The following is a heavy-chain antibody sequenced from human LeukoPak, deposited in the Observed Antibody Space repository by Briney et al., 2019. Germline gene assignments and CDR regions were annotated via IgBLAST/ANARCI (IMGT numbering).Heavy chain of an antibody. D-gene: IGHD3-3*01. CDR1: GGSISSYY. J-gene: IGHJ4*02. CDR2: IYYSGST. Sequence: PSETLSLTCTVSGGSISSYYWSWIRQPPGKGLDWIGYIYYSGSTNYNPSLKSRVTISVDTSKNQFSLKLSSVTAADTAVYYCARVKVWSGYPVDYWGQGTLVTVSS. V-gene: IGHV4-59*01. CDR3: ARVKVWSGYPVDY.